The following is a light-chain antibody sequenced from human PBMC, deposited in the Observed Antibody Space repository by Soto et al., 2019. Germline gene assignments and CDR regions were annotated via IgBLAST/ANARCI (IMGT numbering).Light chain of an antibody. CDR3: QQYARSPWT. V-gene: IGKV3-20*01. CDR1: QSVSSSY. CDR2: GVS. J-gene: IGKJ1*01. Sequence: EIVLTQSPGTLSLSPGERATLSCRASQSVSSSYLAWYQQKPGQGPRLLIDGVSSRATGIPDRFSGSGSGTDFTLTISRLEPEDFAVYYCQQYARSPWTFGQGTKVEIK.